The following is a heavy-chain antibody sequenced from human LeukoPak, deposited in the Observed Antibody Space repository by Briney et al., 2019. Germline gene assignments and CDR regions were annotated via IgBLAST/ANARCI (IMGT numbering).Heavy chain of an antibody. V-gene: IGHV4-39*01. Sequence: KPSETLSLTCTVSGGSIGSTSYYWGWIRQPPGKGLEWIGCIYYSGSTYYNSSLKSRVTISVDTSKNQFSLKLSSVTAADTAVFYCASYYSDSSAYRFDYWGQGALVTVSS. J-gene: IGHJ4*01. CDR2: IYYSGST. CDR1: GGSIGSTSYY. CDR3: ASYYSDSSAYRFDY. D-gene: IGHD3-22*01.